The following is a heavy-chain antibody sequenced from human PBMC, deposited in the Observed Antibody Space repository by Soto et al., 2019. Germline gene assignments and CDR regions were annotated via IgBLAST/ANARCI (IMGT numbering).Heavy chain of an antibody. CDR2: TYYRSKWYN. J-gene: IGHJ4*02. Sequence: HSQTLSLTCAISGDSVSSNSAAWNWIRQSPSRNLEWLGRTYYRSKWYNDYAVSVKSRITINPDTSKNQFSLQLNSVTPEDTAVYYCAKDTSNYYGSGPTFNWGQGTLVTVSS. V-gene: IGHV6-1*01. D-gene: IGHD3-10*01. CDR3: AKDTSNYYGSGPTFN. CDR1: GDSVSSNSAA.